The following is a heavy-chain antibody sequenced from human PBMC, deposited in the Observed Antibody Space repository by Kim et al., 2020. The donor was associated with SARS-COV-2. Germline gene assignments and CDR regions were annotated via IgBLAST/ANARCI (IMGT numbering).Heavy chain of an antibody. Sequence: ASVKVSCKASGYTFTSYAMNWVRQAPGQGLEWMGWINTNTGNPTYAQGFTGRFVFSLDTSVSTAYLQISSLKAEDTAVYYCARTGVVVVPAAIRSYYYYMDVWGKGTTVTVSS. CDR1: GYTFTSYA. J-gene: IGHJ6*03. D-gene: IGHD2-2*02. CDR3: ARTGVVVVPAAIRSYYYYMDV. V-gene: IGHV7-4-1*02. CDR2: INTNTGNP.